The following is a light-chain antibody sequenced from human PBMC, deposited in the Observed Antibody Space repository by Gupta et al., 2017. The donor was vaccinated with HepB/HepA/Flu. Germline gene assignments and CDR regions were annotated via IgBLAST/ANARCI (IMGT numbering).Light chain of an antibody. J-gene: IGLJ2*01. CDR1: KLGDKY. CDR3: QAWDSSTVV. Sequence: YELTQPPSVSVSPGQTASITCSEDKLGDKYVCWYQQKPGQSPVLVIYQDTKRPSGIPERFSGSNSGNTATLTISGTQPMDEADYYCQAWDSSTVVFGGGTKLTVL. CDR2: QDT. V-gene: IGLV3-1*01.